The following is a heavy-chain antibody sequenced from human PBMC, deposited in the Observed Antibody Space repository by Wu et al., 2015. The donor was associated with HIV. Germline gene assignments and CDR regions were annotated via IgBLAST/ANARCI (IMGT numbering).Heavy chain of an antibody. J-gene: IGHJ4*02. CDR3: ARTTLYDRTGSYYGFDY. CDR2: INPISRGT. CDR1: GYDFSNYY. Sequence: QVLLVQSGAEVKKPGASAKVSCQASGYDFSNYYMHWVRQAPGQGLEWMGMINPISRGTVYAQKFQGRVTMTGDTSTTTVYMEMSSLRSEDTAMYYCARTTLYDRTGSYYGFDYWGQGTLVTVSS. V-gene: IGHV1-46*01. D-gene: IGHD3-22*01.